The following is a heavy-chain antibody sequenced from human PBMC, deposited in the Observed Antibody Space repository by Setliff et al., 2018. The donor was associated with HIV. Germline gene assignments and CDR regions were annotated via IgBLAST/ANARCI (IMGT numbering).Heavy chain of an antibody. D-gene: IGHD6-19*01. V-gene: IGHV4-39*07. Sequence: SETLSLTCPVSVGSIGSSSYYWGWIRQAPGKGLEWIGSIYSRGSTYNNPSLKSRVTISVDTSKNQFSLKLSSVTAADTAVYYCARDRSFSGIAVAPTGLGYWGQGTLVTVSS. J-gene: IGHJ4*02. CDR2: IYSRGST. CDR1: VGSIGSSSYY. CDR3: ARDRSFSGIAVAPTGLGY.